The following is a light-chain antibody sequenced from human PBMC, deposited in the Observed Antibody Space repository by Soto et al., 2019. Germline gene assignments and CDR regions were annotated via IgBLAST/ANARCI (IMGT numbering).Light chain of an antibody. CDR3: HKYKRAPYP. V-gene: IGKV1-27*01. J-gene: IGKJ3*01. Sequence: DIQMTQSPSSLSASVGDRVTITCRASQGIANHLAWYQQKPGKAPNLLIYAASTLQSGVPSRFSGSGFGTDFTLTISSLQPEDVATYYCHKYKRAPYPFGLGTKVDI. CDR2: AAS. CDR1: QGIANH.